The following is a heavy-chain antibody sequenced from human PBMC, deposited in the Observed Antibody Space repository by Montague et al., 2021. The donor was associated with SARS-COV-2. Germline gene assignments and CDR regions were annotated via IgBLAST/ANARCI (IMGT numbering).Heavy chain of an antibody. Sequence: SETLSLTCTVSSGSISGYHWNWIRQPPGKGLEWIGHIDYNESTNYNASLKSRVTISVDTSKNQVSLRLNSVTAADTAIYYCTRDHGNDGLSYSLDCWGQGTLVTVSS. V-gene: IGHV4-59*01. CDR1: SGSISGYH. J-gene: IGHJ4*02. D-gene: IGHD3-10*01. CDR2: IDYNEST. CDR3: TRDHGNDGLSYSLDC.